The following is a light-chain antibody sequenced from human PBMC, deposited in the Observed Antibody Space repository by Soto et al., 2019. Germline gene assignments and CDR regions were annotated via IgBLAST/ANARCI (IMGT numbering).Light chain of an antibody. CDR3: QQYGSSPCT. CDR2: GAS. J-gene: IGKJ3*01. CDR1: QSVSSSY. V-gene: IGKV3-20*01. Sequence: EIVLTQSPGTSSLSPGERATLSCRASQSVSSSYLAWYQQKPGQAPRLLIYGASSRATGIPDRFSGSGSGTDFTLTISRLEPEDFAVYYCQQYGSSPCTFGPGTKVDIK.